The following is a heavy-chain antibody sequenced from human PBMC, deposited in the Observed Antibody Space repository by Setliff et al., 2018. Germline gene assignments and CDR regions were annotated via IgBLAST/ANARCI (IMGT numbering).Heavy chain of an antibody. CDR2: ISASSANI. J-gene: IGHJ6*03. D-gene: IGHD6-13*01. V-gene: IGHV3-48*01. Sequence: PGGSLRLSCAASGFTFSRYAMNWVRQTPEKGLEWVSYISASSANIQYADSVRGRFTVSRDNARNSLYLQMNSLRGDDAAVYYCASDPSYASSLYYYLEVWGKGTTVTVSS. CDR3: ASDPSYASSLYYYLEV. CDR1: GFTFSRYA.